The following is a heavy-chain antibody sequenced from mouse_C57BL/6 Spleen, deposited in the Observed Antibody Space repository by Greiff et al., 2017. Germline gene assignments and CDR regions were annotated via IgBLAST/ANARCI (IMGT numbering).Heavy chain of an antibody. V-gene: IGHV1-50*01. CDR2: IDPSDSYT. Sequence: VQLQQPGAELVKPGASVKLSCKASGYTFTSYWMQWVKQRPGQGLEWIGEIDPSDSYTNYNQKFKGKATLTVDTSSSTAYMQRSSLTSEDSAVYYCARGAPLRYFDYWGQGTTLTVSS. J-gene: IGHJ2*01. CDR3: ARGAPLRYFDY. D-gene: IGHD1-1*01. CDR1: GYTFTSYW.